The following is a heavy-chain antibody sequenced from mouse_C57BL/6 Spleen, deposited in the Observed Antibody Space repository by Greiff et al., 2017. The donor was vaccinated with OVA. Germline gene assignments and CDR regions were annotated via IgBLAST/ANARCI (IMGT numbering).Heavy chain of an antibody. CDR1: GYTFTNYW. Sequence: VQLQQSGAELVRPGTSVKMSCKASGYTFTNYWIGWAKQRPGHGLEWIGDIYPGGGYTNYNEKFKGKATLTADKSSSTAYMQFSSLTSDDSAIYYCALYYYYAIDYWGQGTSVTVSS. CDR3: ALYYYYAIDY. J-gene: IGHJ4*01. CDR2: IYPGGGYT. D-gene: IGHD2-3*01. V-gene: IGHV1-63*01.